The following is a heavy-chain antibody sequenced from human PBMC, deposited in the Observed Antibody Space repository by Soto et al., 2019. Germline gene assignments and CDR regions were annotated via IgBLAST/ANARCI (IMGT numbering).Heavy chain of an antibody. CDR3: ARAGLGLAFDS. J-gene: IGHJ5*01. Sequence: QVQLQESGPGLVKPSGTLSLTCAVPGDSMNNNNWWSWVRQSPRKGLEWIAEIYHSGATNYNPSLQSRVTISIDKSEKQFSLKLNSVTAADTAVYYCARAGLGLAFDSWGQGALVTVSS. CDR2: IYHSGAT. CDR1: GDSMNNNNW. D-gene: IGHD6-19*01. V-gene: IGHV4-4*02.